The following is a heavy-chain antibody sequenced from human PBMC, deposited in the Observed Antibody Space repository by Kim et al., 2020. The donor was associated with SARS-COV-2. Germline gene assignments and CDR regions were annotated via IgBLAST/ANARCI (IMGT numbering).Heavy chain of an antibody. J-gene: IGHJ4*02. CDR3: ARVSGSNYVDY. CDR2: IWYDGSEK. Sequence: GGSLRLSCAASGFTFGSYGMHWVRQAPGKGLEWLAVIWYDGSEKYYADSVKGRFTISRDNSKNTLYLQMNSLRPEDTAVYYCARVSGSNYVDYWGQGTL. D-gene: IGHD3-10*01. CDR1: GFTFGSYG. V-gene: IGHV3-33*01.